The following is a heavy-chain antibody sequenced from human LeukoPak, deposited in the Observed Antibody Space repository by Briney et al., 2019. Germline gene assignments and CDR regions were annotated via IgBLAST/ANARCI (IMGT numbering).Heavy chain of an antibody. D-gene: IGHD1-26*01. J-gene: IGHJ4*02. V-gene: IGHV4-59*08. CDR2: MFGNGGT. Sequence: SETLSLTCSVSGGSMSSDYWSWIRQSPGKGLEWIGRMFGNGGTNNSPSFQRRATMSVDTSTRRLSLRLNSVTAADTAVYYCARQTAKKWDLPGSFDSWGQGILVTVSS. CDR1: GGSMSSDY. CDR3: ARQTAKKWDLPGSFDS.